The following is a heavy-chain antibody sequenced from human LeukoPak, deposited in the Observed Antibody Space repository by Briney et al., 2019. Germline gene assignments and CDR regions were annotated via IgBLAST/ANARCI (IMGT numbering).Heavy chain of an antibody. Sequence: GGSLRLSCAASGFTFSSYVLSWVRQAPGKGLEWVSGISGNGVNTDYADSVKGRFTISRDNSKNTLYLQMNSLRAEDTAVYYCAKDVDTAMVDAFDIWGQGTMVTVSS. J-gene: IGHJ3*02. V-gene: IGHV3-23*01. CDR1: GFTFSSYV. CDR2: ISGNGVNT. D-gene: IGHD5-18*01. CDR3: AKDVDTAMVDAFDI.